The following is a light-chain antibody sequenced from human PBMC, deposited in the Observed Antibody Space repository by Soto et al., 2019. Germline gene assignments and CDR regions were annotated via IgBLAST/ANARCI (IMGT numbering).Light chain of an antibody. Sequence: EIVLTQSPATLSLSPGERAPLSCRASPSVTNYLAWYQQKPGQAPRLLXYGAFNRATGIPARFSGSGSGTDFTLTISSLEHEDFAVYYCQQRNIWPPVTFGQGTQGGYQ. CDR2: GAF. J-gene: IGKJ1*01. CDR3: QQRNIWPPVT. CDR1: PSVTNY. V-gene: IGKV3-11*01.